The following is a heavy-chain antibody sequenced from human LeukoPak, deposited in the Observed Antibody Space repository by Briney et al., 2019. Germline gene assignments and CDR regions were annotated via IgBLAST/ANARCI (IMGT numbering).Heavy chain of an antibody. CDR3: SRDSLSSCGGDCYSGLDV. D-gene: IGHD2-21*02. J-gene: IGHJ6*02. CDR2: IKSDGSST. CDR1: GFTFSNYW. Sequence: PGGSLRLSCAASGFTFSNYWMHWVRQAPGEALMWVSRIKSDGSSTTYADSVKGRFTISRDNAKNTLYLQMNCLRAEDTAVYYCSRDSLSSCGGDCYSGLDVWGQGTTVTVSS. V-gene: IGHV3-74*01.